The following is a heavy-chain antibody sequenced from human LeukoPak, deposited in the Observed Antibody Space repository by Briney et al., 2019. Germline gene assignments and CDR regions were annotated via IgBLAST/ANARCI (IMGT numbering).Heavy chain of an antibody. CDR3: ARLGQQLGWFGP. D-gene: IGHD6-13*01. CDR2: MNPNSGNT. CDR1: GYTFTSYD. Sequence: ASVKVSCKASGYTFTSYDINWVRQATGQGLEWMGWMNPNSGNTGYAQKFQGRVTITRNTSISTAYMELSSLRSEDTAVYYCARLGQQLGWFGPWGQGTLVTVSS. V-gene: IGHV1-8*03. J-gene: IGHJ5*02.